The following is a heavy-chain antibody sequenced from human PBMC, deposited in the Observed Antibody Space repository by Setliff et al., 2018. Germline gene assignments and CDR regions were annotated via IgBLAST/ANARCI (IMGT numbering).Heavy chain of an antibody. Sequence: ASVKVSCKASGYSFSDYDINWVRQAPGQGLEWMGWMNAHSGNSGCAQNFQGRVTMTRNTSISTAYMELSSLRFEDTAVYYCARGPRHNFWSGYYLVAVNYWGQGTLVTVSS. CDR1: GYSFSDYD. V-gene: IGHV1-8*01. CDR2: MNAHSGNS. CDR3: ARGPRHNFWSGYYLVAVNY. J-gene: IGHJ4*02. D-gene: IGHD3-3*01.